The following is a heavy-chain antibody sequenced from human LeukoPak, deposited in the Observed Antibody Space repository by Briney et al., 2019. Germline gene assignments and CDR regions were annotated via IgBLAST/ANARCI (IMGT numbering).Heavy chain of an antibody. CDR2: ISAYNGNT. CDR3: ARDQGDYSSQFYYYYGMDV. D-gene: IGHD4-11*01. J-gene: IGHJ6*02. Sequence: ASVKVSCKASGYTFTSYGISWVRQAPGQGLEWMRWISAYNGNTNYAQKLQGRVTMTTDTSTSTAYMELRSLRSDDTAVYYCARDQGDYSSQFYYYYGMDVWGQGTTVTVSS. CDR1: GYTFTSYG. V-gene: IGHV1-18*01.